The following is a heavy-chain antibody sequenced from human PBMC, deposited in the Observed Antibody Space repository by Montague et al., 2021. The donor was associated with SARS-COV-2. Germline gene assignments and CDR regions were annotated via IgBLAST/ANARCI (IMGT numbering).Heavy chain of an antibody. D-gene: IGHD3-3*01. CDR2: IYYSGST. Sequence: SETLSLTCGVSGGSISDNNWWSWVRQPPGKGLEWIGSIYYSGSTYYNPSLKRRVTISVDTSKNQFSLKLSSVTAADTAVYYCARHGLAGITIFGVVTPRGGFDXWGQGTMVTVSS. J-gene: IGHJ3*02. CDR3: ARHGLAGITIFGVVTPRGGFDX. CDR1: GGSISDNNW. V-gene: IGHV4-39*01.